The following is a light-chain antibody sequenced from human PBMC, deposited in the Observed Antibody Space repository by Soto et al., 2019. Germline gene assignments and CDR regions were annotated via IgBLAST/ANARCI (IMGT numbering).Light chain of an antibody. CDR2: DKS. V-gene: IGKV3-11*01. Sequence: EMVLTQSPATLSLSPGERATLSCRASQSIGSFLAWYQQKPGQAPRLLIYDKSNRATGIPARFSGSGSETDFTLTISSLEPEDSAVYYCQQRSDWPTFGQGTKVEIK. J-gene: IGKJ2*01. CDR3: QQRSDWPT. CDR1: QSIGSF.